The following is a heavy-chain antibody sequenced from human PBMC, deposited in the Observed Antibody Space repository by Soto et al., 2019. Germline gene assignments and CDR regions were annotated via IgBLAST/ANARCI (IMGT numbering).Heavy chain of an antibody. CDR1: GGTFSSYT. J-gene: IGHJ6*02. Sequence: QVQLVQSGAEVKKPGSSVKVSCKASGGTFSSYTISWVRQAPGQGLEWMGRIIPILGIANYAQKFQGRVTITADXXTXTXXMELSSLRSEDTAVYYCARGVLRYFDWLDYYGMDVWGQGTTVTVSS. CDR2: IIPILGIA. V-gene: IGHV1-69*02. CDR3: ARGVLRYFDWLDYYGMDV. D-gene: IGHD3-9*01.